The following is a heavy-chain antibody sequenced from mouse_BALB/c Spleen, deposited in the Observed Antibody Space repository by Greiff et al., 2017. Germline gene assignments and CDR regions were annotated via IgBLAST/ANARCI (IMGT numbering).Heavy chain of an antibody. D-gene: IGHD1-3*01. J-gene: IGHJ4*01. CDR1: GYTFTSYW. CDR3: ARGSGYDAMDY. CDR2: INPSTGYT. V-gene: IGHV1-7*01. Sequence: QVQLKQSGAELAKPGASVKMSCKASGYTFTSYWMHWVKQRPGQGLEWIGYINPSTGYTEYNQKFKDKATLTADKSSSTAYMQLTSLTSEDSAVYYCARGSGYDAMDYWGQGTSVTVSS.